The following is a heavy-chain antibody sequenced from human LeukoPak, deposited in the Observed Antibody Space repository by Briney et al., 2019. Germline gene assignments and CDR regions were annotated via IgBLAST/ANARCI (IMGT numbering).Heavy chain of an antibody. Sequence: SETLSLTCAVYDGSSSGDYWSWIRQPPGKGLEWIGEINHSGSTNYNPSLKSRVTISVDTSKNQFSLKLSSVTAADTAVYYCARSYAHDYWGQGTLVTVSS. D-gene: IGHD2-2*01. CDR1: DGSSSGDY. J-gene: IGHJ4*02. CDR3: ARSYAHDY. V-gene: IGHV4-34*01. CDR2: INHSGST.